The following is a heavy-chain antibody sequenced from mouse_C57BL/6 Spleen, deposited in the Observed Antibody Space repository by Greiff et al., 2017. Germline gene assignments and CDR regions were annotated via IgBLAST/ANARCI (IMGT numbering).Heavy chain of an antibody. D-gene: IGHD1-1*01. V-gene: IGHV14-2*01. CDR2: IDPEGGET. J-gene: IGHJ3*01. Sequence: VQLQQSGAELVKPGASVKLSCTASGFNIKDYYMHWVKQRTEQGLEWIGRIDPEGGETKYAPKVQGKATITADTSSNTAYLQLSSLSSEDTAVYYCARSFIYGSSPAWFAYWGQGTLVTVSA. CDR3: ARSFIYGSSPAWFAY. CDR1: GFNIKDYY.